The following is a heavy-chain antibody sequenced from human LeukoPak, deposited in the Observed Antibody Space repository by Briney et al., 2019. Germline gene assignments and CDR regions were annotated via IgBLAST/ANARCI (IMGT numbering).Heavy chain of an antibody. CDR3: ARLWGIALMVYP. CDR2: IYYSGST. D-gene: IGHD2-8*01. V-gene: IGHV4-39*01. CDR1: GGSISSSSYY. Sequence: PSETLSLTCTVSGGSISSSSYYWGWIRQPPGKGLEWIGSIYYSGSTYYNPSLKSRVTISVDTSKNQFSLKLSSVTAADTAVYYCARLWGIALMVYPWGQGTLVTVSS. J-gene: IGHJ5*02.